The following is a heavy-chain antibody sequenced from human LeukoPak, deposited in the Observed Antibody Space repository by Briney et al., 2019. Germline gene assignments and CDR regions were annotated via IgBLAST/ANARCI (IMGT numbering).Heavy chain of an antibody. D-gene: IGHD2-21*02. CDR2: IYYSGST. V-gene: IGHV4-59*08. CDR3: ARHGVVVTAMGAFDI. Sequence: SETLSLTCTVSGGSISSYYWSWIRQPPGKGLEWIGYIYYSGSTNYNPSLKSRVTISVDTSKNQFPLKLSSVTAADTAVYYCARHGVVVTAMGAFDIWGQGTMVTVSS. J-gene: IGHJ3*02. CDR1: GGSISSYY.